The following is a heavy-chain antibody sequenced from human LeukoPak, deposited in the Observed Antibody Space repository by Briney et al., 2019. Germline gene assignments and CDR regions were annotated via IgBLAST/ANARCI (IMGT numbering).Heavy chain of an antibody. Sequence: SETLSLTCTVSGGSISSYYWSWIRQPPGKGLEWIGSIYYSGSTNYNPSLKSRVTISVDTSKNQFSLKLSSVTAADTAVYYCARDLGATPGDEYFDYWGQGTLVTVSS. CDR1: GGSISSYY. D-gene: IGHD1-26*01. CDR3: ARDLGATPGDEYFDY. V-gene: IGHV4-59*01. CDR2: IYYSGST. J-gene: IGHJ4*02.